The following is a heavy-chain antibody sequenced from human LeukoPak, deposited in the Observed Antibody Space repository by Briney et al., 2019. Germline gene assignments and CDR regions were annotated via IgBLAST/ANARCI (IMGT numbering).Heavy chain of an antibody. CDR1: GFTFSSYG. J-gene: IGHJ3*02. CDR3: AIRTDPSDAFDI. V-gene: IGHV3-30*03. CDR2: ISYDGSNK. Sequence: GGSLRLSCAASGFTFSSYGMHWVRQAPGKGLEWVAVISYDGSNKYYADSVKGRFTISRDNSKNTLYLQMNSLRAEDTAVYYCAIRTDPSDAFDIWGQGTVVTVSS. D-gene: IGHD3/OR15-3a*01.